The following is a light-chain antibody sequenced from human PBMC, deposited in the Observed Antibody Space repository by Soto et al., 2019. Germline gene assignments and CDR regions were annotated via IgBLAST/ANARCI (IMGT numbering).Light chain of an antibody. J-gene: IGKJ4*01. CDR2: AAS. CDR1: QGIDSW. CDR3: QQANSFPLT. Sequence: DLQMTQSPSSVSASVGDTVTITCRASQGIDSWLAWYQQKPGKAPKLLIYAASSLQSGVPSRFSGSGSGTYFTLTISSLQPEDFATYYCQQANSFPLTFGGGTKVEIK. V-gene: IGKV1-12*01.